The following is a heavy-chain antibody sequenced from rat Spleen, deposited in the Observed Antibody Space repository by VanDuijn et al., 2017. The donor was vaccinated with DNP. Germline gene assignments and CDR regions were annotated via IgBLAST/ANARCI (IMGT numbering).Heavy chain of an antibody. Sequence: EVQLVQSGGGLVQPGGSMKLSCAASGFNFNTYDMAWVRQAPKKGLEWVATIINDGSRTYYRDSVKGRFTISRDNAKSTLYLQMDSLRSEDTATYYCASLNNYNWFAYWGQGTLVTVSS. CDR3: ASLNNYNWFAY. D-gene: IGHD1-10*01. CDR1: GFNFNTYD. CDR2: IINDGSRT. J-gene: IGHJ3*01. V-gene: IGHV5S10*01.